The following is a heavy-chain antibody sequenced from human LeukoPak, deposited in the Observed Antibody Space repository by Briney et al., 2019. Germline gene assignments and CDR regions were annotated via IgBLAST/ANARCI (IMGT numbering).Heavy chain of an antibody. V-gene: IGHV3-30-3*01. CDR1: GFTFSSYS. CDR2: ISNDGSIK. CDR3: ARRYLGVYYMDV. J-gene: IGHJ6*03. Sequence: PGGSLRLSCAASGFTFSSYSMHWVRQAPGKGLEWVAVISNDGSIKYYADSVKGRFTISRDNSKNTLYLQMNSLRAEDTAVYYCARRYLGVYYMDVWGKGTTVTVSS. D-gene: IGHD1-14*01.